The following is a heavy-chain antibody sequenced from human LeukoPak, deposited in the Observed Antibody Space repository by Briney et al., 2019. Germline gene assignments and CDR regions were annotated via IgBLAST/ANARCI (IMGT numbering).Heavy chain of an antibody. CDR2: ISSSSSYI. V-gene: IGHV3-21*01. CDR3: ARARMNAFDI. J-gene: IGHJ3*02. D-gene: IGHD2/OR15-2a*01. CDR1: GFTLSSYS. Sequence: GGSLRLSCAASGFTLSSYSMNWVRQAPGKGLEWVSSISSSSSYIYYADSVKGRFTISRDNAKNSLYLQMNSLRAEDTAVYYCARARMNAFDIWGQGTMVTVSS.